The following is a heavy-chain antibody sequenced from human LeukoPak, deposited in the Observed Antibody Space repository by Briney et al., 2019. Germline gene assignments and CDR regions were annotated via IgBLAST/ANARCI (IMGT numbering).Heavy chain of an antibody. V-gene: IGHV1-2*02. CDR3: ARDGNWGSLRGAFDI. Sequence: ASVKVSCKASGYTFTVYYMHWVRQAPGQGLEWMGWVNPNSGGSNYAQKFQGRVTMTRDTSISTAYMELSRLRSDDTAVYYCARDGNWGSLRGAFDIWGQGTVVTVSS. CDR1: GYTFTVYY. CDR2: VNPNSGGS. D-gene: IGHD7-27*01. J-gene: IGHJ3*02.